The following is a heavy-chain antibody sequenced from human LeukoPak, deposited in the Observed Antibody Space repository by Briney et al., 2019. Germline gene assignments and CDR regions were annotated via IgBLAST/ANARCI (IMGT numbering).Heavy chain of an antibody. CDR2: IYYSGSA. Sequence: PSETLSLTCTVSGGSISPYYWSWVRKPPGKGLEWIGSIYYSGSANCNPSLKSRVTISVDTSKNQFSLKLSSVTAADTAVHYCARGRLGELSLYPFDYWGQGTLVTVSS. V-gene: IGHV4-59*01. D-gene: IGHD3-16*02. CDR1: GGSISPYY. CDR3: ARGRLGELSLYPFDY. J-gene: IGHJ4*02.